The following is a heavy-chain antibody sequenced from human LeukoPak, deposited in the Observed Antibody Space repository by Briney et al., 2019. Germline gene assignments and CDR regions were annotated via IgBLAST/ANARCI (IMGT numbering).Heavy chain of an antibody. D-gene: IGHD6-19*01. CDR1: GSSISSYY. CDR3: ATAVAGRFDH. V-gene: IGHV4-59*08. Sequence: SETLSLTCTVSGSSISSYYWSWIRQPPGKGLELIGYIYYSGSTYYDPSLQSRVTISVDTSKNQYSLRLTSVTAADTAVYYCATAVAGRFDHWGQGTLVSVSS. CDR2: IYYSGST. J-gene: IGHJ4*02.